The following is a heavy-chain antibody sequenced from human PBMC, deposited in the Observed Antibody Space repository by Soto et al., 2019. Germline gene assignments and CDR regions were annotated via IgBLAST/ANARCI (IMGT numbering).Heavy chain of an antibody. Sequence: EVQLLESGGDLVQPGGSLRLSCAASGFTFSNYVMTWVRQAPGKGLDWVSSITASGDIDAYADSVRGRFTISRDNSKDTLSLQMSTLRVDDTAIYYCAKGSSRGGYNWGQGTLVTVSS. J-gene: IGHJ4*02. CDR2: ITASGDID. D-gene: IGHD1-26*01. CDR3: AKGSSRGGYN. V-gene: IGHV3-23*01. CDR1: GFTFSNYV.